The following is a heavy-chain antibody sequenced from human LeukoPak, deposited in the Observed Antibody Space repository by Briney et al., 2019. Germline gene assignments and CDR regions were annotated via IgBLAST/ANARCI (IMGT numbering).Heavy chain of an antibody. J-gene: IGHJ4*02. CDR2: ISSSSSYI. CDR3: ARDPGTSLDY. V-gene: IGHV3-21*01. CDR1: GITFVRGS. D-gene: IGHD1-1*01. Sequence: GSLRLTCKASGITFVRGSMKWVGQAPGNGMEWVSSISSSSSYIYYADSVKGRFTISRDNAKNSLYLQMNSLRAEDTAVYYCARDPGTSLDYWGQGTLVTVSS.